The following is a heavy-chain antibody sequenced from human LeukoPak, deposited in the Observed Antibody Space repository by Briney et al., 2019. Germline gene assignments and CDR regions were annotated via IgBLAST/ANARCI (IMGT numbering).Heavy chain of an antibody. CDR1: GGSISSGSYY. Sequence: PSETLSLTCTVSGGSISSGSYYWSWLRQPAGTGLEWIGRIYTSGSTNYNPSLKSRVTISVDTSKNQFSLKLSSVTAADTAVYYCARDFTMVRGVHSTNWFDPWGQGTLVTVSS. V-gene: IGHV4-61*02. CDR2: IYTSGST. D-gene: IGHD3-10*01. J-gene: IGHJ5*02. CDR3: ARDFTMVRGVHSTNWFDP.